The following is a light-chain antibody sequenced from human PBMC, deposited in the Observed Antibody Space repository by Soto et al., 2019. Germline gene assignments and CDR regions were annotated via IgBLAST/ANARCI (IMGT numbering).Light chain of an antibody. CDR3: QQSLSSPLT. J-gene: IGKJ4*01. CDR2: ATS. V-gene: IGKV1-39*01. Sequence: DIQMTQSPSSLSASVGDRVTITCRPSPNIGKFLNWYQQKPGKAPTALIHATSTLQSGVSSRFSGSGSDTEFTLTITCLQPEGFATYFCQQSLSSPLTFVGGTKV. CDR1: PNIGKF.